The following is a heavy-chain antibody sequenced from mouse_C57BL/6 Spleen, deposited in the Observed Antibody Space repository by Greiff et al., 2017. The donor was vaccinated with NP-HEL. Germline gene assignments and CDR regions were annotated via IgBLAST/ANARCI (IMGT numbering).Heavy chain of an antibody. V-gene: IGHV14-1*01. Sequence: EVQLQQSGAELVRPGASVKLSCTASGFNIKDYYMHWVKQRPEQGLEWIGRIDPEDGDTEYAPKFQGKATMTADTSSNTAYLQLSSLTSEDTDVYYCTRDGYDDGTWFAYWGQGTLVTVSA. CDR1: GFNIKDYY. CDR2: IDPEDGDT. D-gene: IGHD2-2*01. CDR3: TRDGYDDGTWFAY. J-gene: IGHJ3*01.